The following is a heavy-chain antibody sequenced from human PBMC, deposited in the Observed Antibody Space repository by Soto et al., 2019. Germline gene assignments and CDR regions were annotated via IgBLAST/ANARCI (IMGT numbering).Heavy chain of an antibody. V-gene: IGHV1-69*12. CDR3: ARHVPAAGYYYGMDV. CDR2: IIPIFGTA. CDR1: GGTFSSYA. D-gene: IGHD2-2*01. J-gene: IGHJ6*02. Sequence: QVQLVQSGAEVKKPGSSVKVSCKASGGTFSSYAISWVRQAPGQGLEWMGGIIPIFGTANYAQKFQGRATITADECTSTASMELSSLRAEDRPVYYCARHVPAAGYYYGMDVWGQGTTVTVSS.